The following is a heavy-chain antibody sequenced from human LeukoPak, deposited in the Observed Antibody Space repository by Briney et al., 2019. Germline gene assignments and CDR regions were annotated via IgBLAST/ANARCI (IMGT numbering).Heavy chain of an antibody. D-gene: IGHD3-3*01. J-gene: IGHJ4*02. CDR3: ARVVTIFGVVIYDY. CDR1: GVSITSYY. CDR2: IYYSGST. Sequence: SETLSLTCTVSGVSITSYYWSWIRQPAGKGLEWIGYIYYSGSTNYNPSLKSRVTISVDTSKNQFSLKLSSVTAADTAVYYCARVVTIFGVVIYDYWGQGTLVTVSS. V-gene: IGHV4-59*08.